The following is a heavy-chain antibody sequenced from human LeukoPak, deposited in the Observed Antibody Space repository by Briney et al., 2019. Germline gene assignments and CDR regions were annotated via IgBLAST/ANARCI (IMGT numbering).Heavy chain of an antibody. V-gene: IGHV4-31*03. J-gene: IGHJ3*02. CDR2: IYYSGST. D-gene: IGHD3-22*01. CDR1: GVSISGCGYY. Sequence: SQTLCLTCTVSGVSISGCGYYWSWIRQHPGKGLEWIGYIYYSGSTYYDPSLKSRVTISVDTSKNQFYLKLSPVTAADTAVYYCAREGDDNAFDIWGQGTMVTVSS. CDR3: AREGDDNAFDI.